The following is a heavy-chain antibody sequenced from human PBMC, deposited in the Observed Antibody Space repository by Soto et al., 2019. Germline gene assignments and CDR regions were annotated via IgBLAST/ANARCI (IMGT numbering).Heavy chain of an antibody. CDR1: GGSISSGGYS. CDR2: IYHSGST. D-gene: IGHD3-22*01. CDR3: ARGTLFLYYDSSGYYYAPGGMDV. Sequence: SETLSLTCAVSGGSISSGGYSRSWIRQPPGKGLEWIGYIYHSGSTYYNPSLKSRVTISVDRSKNQFSLKLSSVTAADTAVYYCARGTLFLYYDSSGYYYAPGGMDVWGQGTTVTVSS. J-gene: IGHJ6*02. V-gene: IGHV4-30-2*01.